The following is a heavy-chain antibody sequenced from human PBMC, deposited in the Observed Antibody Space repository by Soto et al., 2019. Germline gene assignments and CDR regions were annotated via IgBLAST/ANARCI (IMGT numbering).Heavy chain of an antibody. Sequence: PSETLSLTCTVSGGSMRSYYWNWMRQSAGKGLEWIGRIYSRGDTKYNPALNSRVSMSVDTSKNQFSLKVSSVTAADTAVYYCAGIAAEIYYGMDVWGQGTTVTVSS. CDR3: AGIAAEIYYGMDV. J-gene: IGHJ6*02. D-gene: IGHD6-13*01. V-gene: IGHV4-4*07. CDR1: GGSMRSYY. CDR2: IYSRGDT.